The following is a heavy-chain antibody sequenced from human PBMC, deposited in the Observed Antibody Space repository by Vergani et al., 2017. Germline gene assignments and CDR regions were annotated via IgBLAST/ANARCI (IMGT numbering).Heavy chain of an antibody. V-gene: IGHV5-51*01. D-gene: IGHD3-22*01. CDR3: ARHGSSTYYYDSSGYYYYYYYMDV. J-gene: IGHJ6*03. CDR1: GYSFTSYW. CDR2: IYPGDSDT. Sequence: EVQLVQSGAEVKKPGESLRISCKGSGYSFTSYWISWVRQMPGKGLEWMGIIYPGDSDTRYSPSFQGQVTISADKSISTAYLQWSSLKASDTAMYYCARHGSSTYYYDSSGYYYYYYYMDVWGKGTTVTVSS.